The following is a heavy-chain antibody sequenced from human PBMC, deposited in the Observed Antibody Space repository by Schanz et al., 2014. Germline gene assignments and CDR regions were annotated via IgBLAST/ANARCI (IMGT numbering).Heavy chain of an antibody. Sequence: EVQLVESGGGLVQPGGSLRLSCAASGFTFSSYAMSWVRQAPGKGLEWVARIKSRIHGGTTDYAAPVKGRFTISRDDSKHTVYLQMDSLKTEDTALYYCTTAHYSSNYETLDYWGQGTLVTVSS. D-gene: IGHD6-13*01. CDR1: GFTFSSYA. V-gene: IGHV3-15*01. CDR3: TTAHYSSNYETLDY. J-gene: IGHJ4*02. CDR2: IKSRIHGGTT.